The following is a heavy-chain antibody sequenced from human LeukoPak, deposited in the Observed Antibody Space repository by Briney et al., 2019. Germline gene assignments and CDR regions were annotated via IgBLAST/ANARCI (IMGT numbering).Heavy chain of an antibody. CDR2: IIPILGIA. D-gene: IGHD3-22*01. V-gene: IGHV1-69*04. Sequence: ASVKVSCKASGGTFSSYAISWVRQAPGQGLEWMGGIIPILGIANYAQKFQGRVTITADKSTSTAYMELSSLRSEDTAVYYCARLTNYYDSSGPHFDYWGQGTLVTVSS. J-gene: IGHJ4*02. CDR3: ARLTNYYDSSGPHFDY. CDR1: GGTFSSYA.